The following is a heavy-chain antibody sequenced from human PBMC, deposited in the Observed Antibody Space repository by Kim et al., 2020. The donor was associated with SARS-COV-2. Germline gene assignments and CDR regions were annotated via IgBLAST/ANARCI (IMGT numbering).Heavy chain of an antibody. CDR2: MNPNSGNT. CDR1: GYTFTSYD. Sequence: ASVKVSCKASGYTFTSYDINWVRQATGQGLEWMGWMNPNSGNTGYAQKFQGRVTMTRNTSISTATMELSSLRSEDTAVYYCAREGITIFGVVMAGWFDPWGRGTLVTVSS. CDR3: AREGITIFGVVMAGWFDP. V-gene: IGHV1-8*01. J-gene: IGHJ5*02. D-gene: IGHD3-3*01.